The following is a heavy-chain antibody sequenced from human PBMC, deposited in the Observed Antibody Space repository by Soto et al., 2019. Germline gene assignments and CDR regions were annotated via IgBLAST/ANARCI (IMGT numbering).Heavy chain of an antibody. CDR2: ISESGDNA. J-gene: IGHJ5*02. CDR1: GFPFNTYA. D-gene: IGHD5-18*01. Sequence: GVLRLSCAASGFPFNTYAMSWVRQAPGKGPEWVSAISESGDNAFYADSVQGRFTISRDNSYNILYLQMNSLRAEDTALYFCAKGGYIYGLDPWGQGTLVTVSS. V-gene: IGHV3-23*01. CDR3: AKGGYIYGLDP.